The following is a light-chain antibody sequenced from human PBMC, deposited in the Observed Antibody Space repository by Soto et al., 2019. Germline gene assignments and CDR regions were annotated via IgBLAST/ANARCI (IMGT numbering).Light chain of an antibody. V-gene: IGLV2-14*01. J-gene: IGLJ2*01. Sequence: QSVLTQPASVSGSPGQSITISCTGTSSDVGGYNSVSWYQQHPGKAPKLMIYEVSNRPSGVSNRFSGSKSGNTASLTISRLQAEDEADYYCSSYTSSSTVFGGGTKLTVL. CDR2: EVS. CDR1: SSDVGGYNS. CDR3: SSYTSSSTV.